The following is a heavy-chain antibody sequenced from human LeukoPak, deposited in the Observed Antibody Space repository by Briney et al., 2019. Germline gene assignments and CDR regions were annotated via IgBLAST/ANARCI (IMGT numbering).Heavy chain of an antibody. CDR1: GFTFSSSW. V-gene: IGHV3-7*04. D-gene: IGHD3-22*01. J-gene: IGHJ4*02. CDR3: ARGPYDSSGYFSN. CDR2: IKQDGSVK. Sequence: PGGSLRLSCAASGFTFSSSWMSWVRQAPGKGLEWVANIKQDGSVKYYVDSVKGRFTISRDNAKNSLCLQMNSLRAEDTAVYYCARGPYDSSGYFSNWGQGTLVTVSS.